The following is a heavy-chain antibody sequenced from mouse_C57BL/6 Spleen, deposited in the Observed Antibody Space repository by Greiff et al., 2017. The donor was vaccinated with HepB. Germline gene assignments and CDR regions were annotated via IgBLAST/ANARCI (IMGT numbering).Heavy chain of an antibody. Sequence: EVQLQQSGPELVKPGASVKISCKASGYTFTDYYMNWVKQSHGKSLEWIGDINPNNGGTSYNQKFKGKATLTVDKSSSTAYMELRSLTSEDSAVYYCAREDDGTAYYYGSSWGFAYWGQGTLVTVSA. CDR3: AREDDGTAYYYGSSWGFAY. D-gene: IGHD1-1*01. J-gene: IGHJ3*01. CDR2: INPNNGGT. CDR1: GYTFTDYY. V-gene: IGHV1-26*01.